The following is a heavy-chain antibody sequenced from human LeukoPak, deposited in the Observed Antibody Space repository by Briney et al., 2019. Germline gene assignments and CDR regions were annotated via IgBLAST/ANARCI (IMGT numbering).Heavy chain of an antibody. D-gene: IGHD2-2*01. CDR3: SRVRTYCSTTSCPYFDS. J-gene: IGHJ4*02. V-gene: IGHV1-2*02. CDR1: GYTFTVYY. Sequence: ASVKVSCKASGYTFTVYYMHWVRQAPGQGLEWMGWINPNSGGTNYAQKFQGRVTMTRDTSISTAYMELTRLRSDDTAVYYCSRVRTYCSTTSCPYFDSWGQGTLVTVSS. CDR2: INPNSGGT.